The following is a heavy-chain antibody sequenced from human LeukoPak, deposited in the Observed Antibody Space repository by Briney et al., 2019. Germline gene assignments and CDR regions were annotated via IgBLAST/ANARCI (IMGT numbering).Heavy chain of an antibody. Sequence: GGSLRLSCVASGFTLRSYPMHWVRQAPGEGLEWVAAISYDGGGKYYADSVRGRFTISRDNSKNTLYLEMSSLRAEDTAVYYCATSLLWFGELLADTDFWGQGSLVTVSS. CDR3: ATSLLWFGELLADTDF. D-gene: IGHD3-10*01. J-gene: IGHJ4*02. CDR1: GFTLRSYP. CDR2: ISYDGGGK. V-gene: IGHV3-30-3*01.